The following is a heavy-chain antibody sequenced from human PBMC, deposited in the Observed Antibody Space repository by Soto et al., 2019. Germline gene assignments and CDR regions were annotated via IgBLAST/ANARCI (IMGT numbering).Heavy chain of an antibody. J-gene: IGHJ6*02. V-gene: IGHV4-59*01. Sequence: SETLSLTCAVSGGSISSYYWSWIRQPPGKGLEWIGYIYYSGSTNYNPSLKSRVTISVDTSKNQFSLKLSSVTAADTAVYYCARVSKDFWSGYYYYGMDVWGQGTTVTVSS. D-gene: IGHD3-3*01. CDR1: GGSISSYY. CDR2: IYYSGST. CDR3: ARVSKDFWSGYYYYGMDV.